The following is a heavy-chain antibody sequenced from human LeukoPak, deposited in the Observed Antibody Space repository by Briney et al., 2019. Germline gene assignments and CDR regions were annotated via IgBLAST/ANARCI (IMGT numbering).Heavy chain of an antibody. V-gene: IGHV3-30*18. CDR3: AKDRWEVHYYGMDV. CDR1: GFTFSSYG. J-gene: IGHJ6*02. D-gene: IGHD1-26*01. CDR2: ISYDGSNK. Sequence: PGRSLRLSCAASGFTFSSYGMHWVRQAPGKGLEWVAVISYDGSNKYYADSVKGRFTISRDNSKNTLYLQMNSLRAEDTAVYYCAKDRWEVHYYGMDVWGQGTTVTVSS.